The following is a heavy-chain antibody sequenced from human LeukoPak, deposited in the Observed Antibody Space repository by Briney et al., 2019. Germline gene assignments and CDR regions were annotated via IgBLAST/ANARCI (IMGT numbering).Heavy chain of an antibody. CDR1: GLTFSMPP. Sequence: PGGSLRLSCAASGLTFSMPPMDWVRQAPGKGLEWVAFIQNDGNSKNYADSVRGRFTISRDTSKNTLYLQMNSLRPEDTAVYYCTTDQFRQWLVTHPYWGQGTLVTVSS. CDR3: TTDQFRQWLVTHPY. CDR2: IQNDGNSK. V-gene: IGHV3-30*02. D-gene: IGHD6-19*01. J-gene: IGHJ4*02.